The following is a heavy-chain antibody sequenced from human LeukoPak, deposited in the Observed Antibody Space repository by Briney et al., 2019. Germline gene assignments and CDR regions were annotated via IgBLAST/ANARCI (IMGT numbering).Heavy chain of an antibody. J-gene: IGHJ4*02. V-gene: IGHV1-18*04. CDR2: ISTYNGHT. Sequence: GASVKVSCKTSGYFFTSYGITWARQAPGQGLEWMGWISTYNGHTDYAQSLQGRVIMTTDTSTSTAYVELRSLTSDDTAVYYCAIDSYYDFWSGYQHFDYWGQGTLVTVSS. D-gene: IGHD3-3*01. CDR3: AIDSYYDFWSGYQHFDY. CDR1: GYFFTSYG.